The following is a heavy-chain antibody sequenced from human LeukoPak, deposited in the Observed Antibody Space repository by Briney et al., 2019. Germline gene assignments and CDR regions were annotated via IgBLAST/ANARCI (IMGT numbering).Heavy chain of an antibody. D-gene: IGHD1-26*01. CDR1: GFTFSSYG. V-gene: IGHV3-30*18. Sequence: PGGSLRLPCAASGFTFSSYGMHWVRQAPGKGLEWVAAISYDGSNKYYADSVEGRFTISRDNSKNTLCLQMNSLRAEDTAVYYCAKGGGSYYYTHLDYWGQGTLVTVSS. CDR2: ISYDGSNK. CDR3: AKGGGSYYYTHLDY. J-gene: IGHJ4*02.